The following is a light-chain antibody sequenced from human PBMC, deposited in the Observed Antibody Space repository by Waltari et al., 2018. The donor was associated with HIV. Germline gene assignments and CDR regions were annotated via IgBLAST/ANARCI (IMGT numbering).Light chain of an antibody. CDR2: DDK. CDR3: QSYESSNPVV. Sequence: NFMLSQPPSVSASPGKTVTISCTRSSGSIASKYVQWYQQRPGSAPPTLIYDDKQRPSGVPVRCSGSSDTSANPASLTISGLKTEDEADYYCQSYESSNPVVFGGGTKLTVL. CDR1: SGSIASKY. V-gene: IGLV6-57*04. J-gene: IGLJ2*01.